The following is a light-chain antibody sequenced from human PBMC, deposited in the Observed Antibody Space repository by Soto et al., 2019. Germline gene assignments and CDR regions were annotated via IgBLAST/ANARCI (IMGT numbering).Light chain of an antibody. CDR1: QSVSSN. Sequence: PAPPSVSPGETATLSRRASQSVSSNLAWYQQKPGQAPRLLIYSGSTRDTGIPARFSGSGSGTEFTLTISSLQSEDFAVYYCQQYNNWPPVTFGQGTKVDI. J-gene: IGKJ1*01. CDR3: QQYNNWPPVT. V-gene: IGKV3-15*01. CDR2: SGS.